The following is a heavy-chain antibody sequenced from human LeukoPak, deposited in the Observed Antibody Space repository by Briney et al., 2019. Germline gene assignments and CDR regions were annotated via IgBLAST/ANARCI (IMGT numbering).Heavy chain of an antibody. Sequence: GGSLRLSCSASGFTFTPPWMIWFGKAQGKGLKWLASITPNASETYYVDSVRGRFTISRDDDKNSVYLQMNSLRAEDTAVYFCARDRAFKAFDYWGQGNLVSVSS. CDR2: ITPNASET. V-gene: IGHV3-7*01. J-gene: IGHJ4*02. CDR3: ARDRAFKAFDY. CDR1: GFTFTPPW.